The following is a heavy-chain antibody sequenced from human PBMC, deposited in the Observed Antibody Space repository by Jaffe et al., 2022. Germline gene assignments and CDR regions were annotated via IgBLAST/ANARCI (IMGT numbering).Heavy chain of an antibody. V-gene: IGHV4-61*02. CDR3: ARALIGWPFTYDY. J-gene: IGHJ4*02. D-gene: IGHD2-15*01. CDR2: IYTSGST. CDR1: GGSISSGSYY. Sequence: QVQLQESGPGLVKPSQTLSLTCTVSGGSISSGSYYWSWIRQPAGKGLEWIGRIYTSGSTNYNPSLKSRVTISVDTSKNQFSLKLSSVTAADTAVYYCARALIGWPFTYDYWGQGTLVTVSS.